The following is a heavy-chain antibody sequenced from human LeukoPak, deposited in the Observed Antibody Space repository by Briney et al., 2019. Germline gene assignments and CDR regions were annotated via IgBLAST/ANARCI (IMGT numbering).Heavy chain of an antibody. CDR1: GFTFSSYA. CDR3: ARAVEMATITGLRYGMDV. Sequence: GGSLRLSCAASGFTFSSYAMHWVRQAPGKALEWVAVISYDGSNKYYADSVKGRFTISRDNSKNTLYLQMNNLRAEDTAVYYCARAVEMATITGLRYGMDVWGQGTTVTVSS. J-gene: IGHJ6*02. CDR2: ISYDGSNK. D-gene: IGHD5-24*01. V-gene: IGHV3-30*04.